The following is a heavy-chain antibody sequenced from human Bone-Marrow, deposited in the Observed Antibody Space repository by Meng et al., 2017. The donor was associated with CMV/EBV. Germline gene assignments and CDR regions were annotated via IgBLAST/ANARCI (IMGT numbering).Heavy chain of an antibody. V-gene: IGHV1-18*01. D-gene: IGHD6-19*01. CDR3: ARDNANGQWPVLYHYGMDV. CDR1: GGTFCSYA. CDR2: ISAYNGNT. J-gene: IGHJ6*02. Sequence: ASVKVSCKASGGTFCSYAISWVRQAPGQGLEWMGWISAYNGNTNYAQKLQGRVTMTTDTSTSTAYMELRSLRSDDTAVYYCARDNANGQWPVLYHYGMDVWGQGTTVTVSS.